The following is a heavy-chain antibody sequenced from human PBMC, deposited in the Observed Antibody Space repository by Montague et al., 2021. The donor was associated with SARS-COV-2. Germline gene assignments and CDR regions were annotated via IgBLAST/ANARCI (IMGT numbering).Heavy chain of an antibody. CDR3: ARDVPHYYGSGSYGYYYGMDV. D-gene: IGHD3-10*01. Sequence: SLRLSCPASGFTFSSYAMYWVRQAPGKGLEWVAVISYAGSNKSYVDSVKGRFTISRDNSKNTLYLQMNSLRSEDTAVYYCARDVPHYYGSGSYGYYYGMDVWGQGTTVTVSS. J-gene: IGHJ6*02. CDR2: ISYAGSNK. V-gene: IGHV3-30*04. CDR1: GFTFSSYA.